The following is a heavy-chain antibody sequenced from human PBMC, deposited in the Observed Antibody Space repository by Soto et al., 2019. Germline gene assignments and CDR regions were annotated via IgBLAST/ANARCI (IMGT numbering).Heavy chain of an antibody. D-gene: IGHD3-10*01. CDR1: GFSVCSDY. CDR3: TRAGSDPGNFYISNYYAMDV. Sequence: GGSLRLSCAASGFSVCSDYMSWVRQAPGKGLEWVSLIYSGGDTYYADSVKGRFTISRDISSNTIYLHMTSLRADDTAIYYCTRAGSDPGNFYISNYYAMDVWGRGTTVTDSS. V-gene: IGHV3-53*01. CDR2: IYSGGDT. J-gene: IGHJ6*02.